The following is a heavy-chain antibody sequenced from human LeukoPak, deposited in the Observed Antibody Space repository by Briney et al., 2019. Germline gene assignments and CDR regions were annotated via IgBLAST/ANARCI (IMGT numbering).Heavy chain of an antibody. J-gene: IGHJ1*01. V-gene: IGHV4-39*06. D-gene: IGHD6-6*01. Sequence: SETLSLTCTVSGGSISSSSYHWGWTRPPPGKGLEWIGSIYYSGTTYYNPSLKSRVTISVDTSKTQFPLKLISVTGADTAVYYWARDRGGSSPRGGILWGQGTLVTVSS. CDR1: GGSISSSSYH. CDR2: IYYSGTT. CDR3: ARDRGGSSPRGGIL.